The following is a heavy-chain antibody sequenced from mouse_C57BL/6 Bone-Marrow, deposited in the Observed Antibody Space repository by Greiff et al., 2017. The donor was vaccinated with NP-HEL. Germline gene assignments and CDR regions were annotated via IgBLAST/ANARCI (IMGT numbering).Heavy chain of an antibody. J-gene: IGHJ3*01. Sequence: EVHLVESGGDLVKPGGSLKLSCAASGFTFSSYGMSWVRQTPDKRLEWVATISSGGSYTYYPDSVKGRLTISRDNAKNTLYLQMSSLKSEDTAMYYCARHHYYYGSRAWFAYWGQGTLVTVSA. CDR1: GFTFSSYG. CDR3: ARHHYYYGSRAWFAY. CDR2: ISSGGSYT. D-gene: IGHD1-1*01. V-gene: IGHV5-6*01.